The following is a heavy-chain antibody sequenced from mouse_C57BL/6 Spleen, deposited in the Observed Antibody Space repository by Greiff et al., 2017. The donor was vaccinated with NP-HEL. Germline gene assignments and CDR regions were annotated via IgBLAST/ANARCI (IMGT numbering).Heavy chain of an antibody. J-gene: IGHJ2*01. CDR3: ARGGGNPLFGY. Sequence: QVQLQQPGAELVRPGSSVKLSCKASGYTFTSYWMHWVKQRPIQGLEWIGNIDPSDSETHYNQKFKDKATLTVDKSSSTAYMQLSSLTSEDSAVYYCARGGGNPLFGYWGQGTTLTVSS. CDR1: GYTFTSYW. CDR2: IDPSDSET. V-gene: IGHV1-52*01. D-gene: IGHD2-1*01.